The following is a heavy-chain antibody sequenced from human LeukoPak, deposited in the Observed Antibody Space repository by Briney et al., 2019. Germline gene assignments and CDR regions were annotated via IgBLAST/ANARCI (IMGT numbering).Heavy chain of an antibody. CDR1: GGSISSGSYY. CDR3: ARDLGYYDSSGPYFDY. J-gene: IGHJ4*02. D-gene: IGHD3-22*01. CDR2: IYTSGST. V-gene: IGHV4-61*02. Sequence: SETLSLTCTVSGGSISSGSYYWSWIRQPAGKGLEWIGRIYTSGSTNYNPSLKSRVTISVDTSKNQFSLKLSSVTAADTAVYYCARDLGYYDSSGPYFDYWGQGTLVTVSS.